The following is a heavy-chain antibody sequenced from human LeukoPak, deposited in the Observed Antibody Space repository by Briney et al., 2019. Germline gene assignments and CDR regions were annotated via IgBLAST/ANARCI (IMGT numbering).Heavy chain of an antibody. CDR3: ARDPPIAARGAFDI. D-gene: IGHD6-13*01. Sequence: PGGSLRLSCAASGFTFSSYSMNWVRQAPGKGLEWVSSISSSSSYIYCADSVKGRFTISRDNAKSSLYLQMNSLRAEDTAVYYCARDPPIAARGAFDIWGQGTMVTVSS. J-gene: IGHJ3*02. V-gene: IGHV3-21*01. CDR2: ISSSSSYI. CDR1: GFTFSSYS.